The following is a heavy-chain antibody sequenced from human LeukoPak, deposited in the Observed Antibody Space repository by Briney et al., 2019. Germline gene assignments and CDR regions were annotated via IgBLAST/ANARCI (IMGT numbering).Heavy chain of an antibody. CDR1: GVSISSYY. CDR2: IYTSGCN. V-gene: IGHV4-4*07. Sequence: SETLSLTCTVSGVSISSYYWSWIRQPAGKGLEWIGRIYTSGCNNYNPSLKSRVTMSVDTSKNQYSLKLSSVTAADTDVYYCARENSVYDFWNGYSYYFDYWGQGTLVTVSS. D-gene: IGHD3-3*01. J-gene: IGHJ4*02. CDR3: ARENSVYDFWNGYSYYFDY.